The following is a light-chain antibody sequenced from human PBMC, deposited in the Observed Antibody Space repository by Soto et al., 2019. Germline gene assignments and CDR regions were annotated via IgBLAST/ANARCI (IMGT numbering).Light chain of an antibody. J-gene: IGKJ4*01. CDR1: QSISTY. CDR2: DAS. Sequence: DIQMTQSPSSLSASVGNRVTITCRASQSISTYLNWYQKKPGKAPNLLIYDASRLQSGVPSRFSGSGSGTEFTLTISSLQPEDFATYYCLQHNSYPLTFGGGTKV. V-gene: IGKV1-17*01. CDR3: LQHNSYPLT.